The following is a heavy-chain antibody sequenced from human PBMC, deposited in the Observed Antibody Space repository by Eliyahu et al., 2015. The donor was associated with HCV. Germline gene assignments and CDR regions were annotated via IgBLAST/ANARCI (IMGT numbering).Heavy chain of an antibody. CDR1: GFTFSSYA. Sequence: EVQLVESGGGLVKPGGSLRLSCAATGFTFSSYAMNWVRQAPGKGLDWVSFISSSGNYIYYADSVRGRFTISRDNADNSVFLQMNSLRAEDTAVYYCARSDGIDYWGQGTLVTVSS. CDR2: ISSSGNYI. J-gene: IGHJ4*02. CDR3: ARSDGIDY. V-gene: IGHV3-21*01.